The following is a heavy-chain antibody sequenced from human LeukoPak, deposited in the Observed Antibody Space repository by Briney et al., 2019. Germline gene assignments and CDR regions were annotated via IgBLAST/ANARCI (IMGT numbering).Heavy chain of an antibody. D-gene: IGHD4-17*01. Sequence: ASVKVSCKASGYTFTGYYMHWVRQAPGQGLEWMGWINPDSGVTNYAQKFQGRVTMTRDTYISTTYMELSRLRSDDTAIYYCARERAITTTVTTDYWGQGALVTVSS. CDR2: INPDSGVT. V-gene: IGHV1-2*02. CDR3: ARERAITTTVTTDY. J-gene: IGHJ4*02. CDR1: GYTFTGYY.